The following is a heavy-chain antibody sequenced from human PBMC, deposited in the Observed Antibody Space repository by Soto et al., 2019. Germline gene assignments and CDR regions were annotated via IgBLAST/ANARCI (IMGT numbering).Heavy chain of an antibody. CDR3: ARDIRANSGYDPNWFDP. J-gene: IGHJ5*02. Sequence: ASVKVSCKASGYTFTSYGISWVRQAPGQGLEWMGWISAYNGNTNYAQKLQGRVTMTTDTSTSTAYMELRSLRSDDTAVYYCARDIRANSGYDPNWFDPWGQGTLVTVSS. CDR2: ISAYNGNT. V-gene: IGHV1-18*04. D-gene: IGHD5-12*01. CDR1: GYTFTSYG.